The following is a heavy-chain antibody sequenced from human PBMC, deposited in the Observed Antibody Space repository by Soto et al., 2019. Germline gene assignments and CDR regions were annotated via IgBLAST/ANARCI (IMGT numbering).Heavy chain of an antibody. CDR1: GYSFTSYG. Sequence: QLVQSGAEVKKPGASVKVSCKASGYSFTSYGITWVRRAPGRGLEWMGWINPYNSNTNFEERVQGRVTLTTDSSTTTVYMDLRGLTSDDTAVYYCARGGGGDPLDYWGQGTPVTVSS. V-gene: IGHV1-18*01. CDR3: ARGGGGDPLDY. D-gene: IGHD2-21*02. CDR2: INPYNSNT. J-gene: IGHJ4*02.